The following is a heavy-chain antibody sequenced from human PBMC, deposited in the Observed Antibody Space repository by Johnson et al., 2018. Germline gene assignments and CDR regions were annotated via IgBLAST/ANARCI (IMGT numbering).Heavy chain of an antibody. CDR2: ISYDGSNK. CDR3: ARPRDHADPYMDV. Sequence: VQLVDSGGGVVQPGRSLRLSCAASGFTFSSYTMHWVRQAPGKGLEWVAVISYDGSNKYYADSVKGRFTISRENSKNTLYLQMNSRRTEDTAIYYWARPRDHADPYMDVWGKGTTVTVSS. J-gene: IGHJ6*03. V-gene: IGHV3-30-3*01. D-gene: IGHD1-14*01. CDR1: GFTFSSYT.